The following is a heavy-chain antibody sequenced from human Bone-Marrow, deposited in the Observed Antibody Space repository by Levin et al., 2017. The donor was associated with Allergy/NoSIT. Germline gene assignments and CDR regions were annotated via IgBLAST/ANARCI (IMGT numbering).Heavy chain of an antibody. CDR1: GYTFTSYA. V-gene: IGHV7-4-1*02. D-gene: IGHD2-2*01. J-gene: IGHJ4*02. CDR3: ARADIVVVPAADY. CDR2: INTNTGNP. Sequence: GESLKISCKASGYTFTSYAMNWVRQAPGQGLEWMGWINTNTGNPTYAQGFTGRFVFSLDTSVSTAYLQISSLKAEDTAVYYCARADIVVVPAADYWGQGTLVTVSS.